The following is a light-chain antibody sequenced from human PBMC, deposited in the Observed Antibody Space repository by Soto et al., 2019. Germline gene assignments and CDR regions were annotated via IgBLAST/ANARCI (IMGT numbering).Light chain of an antibody. CDR3: QQYGSSLLT. V-gene: IGKV3-20*01. CDR2: RAS. J-gene: IGKJ4*01. Sequence: EIVLTQSPDTPSLSPGERATLSCRVSQSVTSDSLAWYQQRPGQAPRLLIYRASSRATGIPDRFSGSGSGTDFTLTISRLEPEDFAVYYCQQYGSSLLTFGGGTKVDIK. CDR1: QSVTSDS.